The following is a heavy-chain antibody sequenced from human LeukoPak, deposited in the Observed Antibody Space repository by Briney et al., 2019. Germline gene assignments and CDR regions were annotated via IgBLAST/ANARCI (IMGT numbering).Heavy chain of an antibody. D-gene: IGHD3-10*01. Sequence: SETLSLTCTVSGGSISSSSYYWGWIRQPPGKGLEWIGSIYYSGSTYYNPSLKSRVTISVDTSKNQFSLKLSSVTAADTAVYYCAGVGSNYYGSGSPYWGQGTLVTVSS. CDR2: IYYSGST. CDR3: AGVGSNYYGSGSPY. V-gene: IGHV4-39*07. CDR1: GGSISSSSYY. J-gene: IGHJ4*02.